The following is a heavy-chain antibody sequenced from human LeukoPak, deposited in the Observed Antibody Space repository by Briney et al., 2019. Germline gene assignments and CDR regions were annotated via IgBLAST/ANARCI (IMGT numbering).Heavy chain of an antibody. CDR2: IIPIFGKA. Sequence: SVKVSCKPYGGTFSSYAISWVRQAPGQGLEWMGGIIPIFGKANYARKLQGRVTIPADEYTSTAYMELSSLRYEDTAVYYCARDDSSGYPTDYWGQGTLVTVSS. V-gene: IGHV1-69*01. CDR1: GGTFSSYA. CDR3: ARDDSSGYPTDY. D-gene: IGHD3-22*01. J-gene: IGHJ4*02.